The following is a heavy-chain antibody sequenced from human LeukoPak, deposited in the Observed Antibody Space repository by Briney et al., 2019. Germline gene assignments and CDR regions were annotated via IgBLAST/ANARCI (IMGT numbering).Heavy chain of an antibody. D-gene: IGHD4-17*01. CDR1: GGSISSGGYY. CDR2: IYYSGST. J-gene: IGHJ4*02. CDR3: ARFDYGDTDY. V-gene: IGHV4-61*08. Sequence: PSQTLSLTCTVSGGSISSGGYYWSWIRQPPGEGLEWIGYIYYSGSTNYNPSLKSRVTISVDTSKNQFSLKLSSVTAADTAVYYCARFDYGDTDYWGQGTLVTVSS.